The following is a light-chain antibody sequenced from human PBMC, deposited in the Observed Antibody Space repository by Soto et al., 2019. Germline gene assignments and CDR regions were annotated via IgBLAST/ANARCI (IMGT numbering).Light chain of an antibody. CDR2: RNN. J-gene: IGLJ2*01. Sequence: QSVLTQPPSASGTPGQRVTISCSGSSSNIGNNYVYWYQMVPGTAPKLLIYRNNQRPSGVPDRFSGSRSGTSASLAISGLRSEHEADYYCAAGDDSLSGRGVFGGGTKLTVL. CDR3: AAGDDSLSGRGV. CDR1: SSNIGNNY. V-gene: IGLV1-47*01.